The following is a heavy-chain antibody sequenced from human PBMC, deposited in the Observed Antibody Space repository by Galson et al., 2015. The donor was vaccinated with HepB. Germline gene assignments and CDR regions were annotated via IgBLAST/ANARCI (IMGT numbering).Heavy chain of an antibody. CDR2: TYYRSQWYN. CDR3: ARQDYCYDSNCQGGGFDY. D-gene: IGHD3-22*01. CDR1: GDSASRKSTA. Sequence: CAISGDSASRKSTAWNWIRQSPSRGLEWLGRTYYRSQWYNDYAVSVKSRIRVNSDTSKNQFSLHLNSVTPDDTAIYYCARQDYCYDSNCQGGGFDYWGQGTLVTVSS. J-gene: IGHJ4*02. V-gene: IGHV6-1*01.